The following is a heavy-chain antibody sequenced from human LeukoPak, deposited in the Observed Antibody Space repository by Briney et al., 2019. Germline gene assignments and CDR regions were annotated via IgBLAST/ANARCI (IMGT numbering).Heavy chain of an antibody. J-gene: IGHJ4*02. CDR1: GGSISTSSYY. CDR3: ARAMADSSGYYYDY. CDR2: IYYSGST. D-gene: IGHD3-22*01. V-gene: IGHV4-39*01. Sequence: SSETLSLTCTVSGGSISTSSYYWGWIRQPPGKGLEWIGNIYYSGSTYYNPSLKSRVTISVDTSKNQFSLKLSSVTAADTAVYYCARAMADSSGYYYDYWGQGTLVTVSS.